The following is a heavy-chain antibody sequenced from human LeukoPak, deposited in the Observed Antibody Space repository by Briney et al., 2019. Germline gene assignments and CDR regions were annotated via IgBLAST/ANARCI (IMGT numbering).Heavy chain of an antibody. V-gene: IGHV3-15*01. CDR1: GFTFSSYA. CDR2: IKSKTDGGTT. CDR3: TTVERGYSYGFDY. Sequence: PGGSLRLSCATSGFTFSSYAMGWVRQAPGKGLEWVGRIKSKTDGGTTNYAAPVKGRFTISRDDSKNTLYLQMISLKTEDTAVYYCTTVERGYSYGFDYWGQGTLVTVSS. J-gene: IGHJ4*02. D-gene: IGHD5-18*01.